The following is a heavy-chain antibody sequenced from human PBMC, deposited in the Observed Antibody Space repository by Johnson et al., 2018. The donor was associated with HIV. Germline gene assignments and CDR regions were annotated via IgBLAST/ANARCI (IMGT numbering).Heavy chain of an antibody. J-gene: IGHJ3*02. CDR1: EFTFTNAW. Sequence: EVQLVESGGGVVQPGRSLRLSCAASEFTFTNAWMHCVRQAPGKGLEWVGRLKSSTDGNTADYAAPVKGRFTISRDDSKNMLNLQMNSLKTEDPALYYCTTDVPGGPYYNAFDIWGQGTMVTVSS. CDR2: LKSSTDGNTA. V-gene: IGHV3-15*01. CDR3: TTDVPGGPYYNAFDI. D-gene: IGHD1-26*01.